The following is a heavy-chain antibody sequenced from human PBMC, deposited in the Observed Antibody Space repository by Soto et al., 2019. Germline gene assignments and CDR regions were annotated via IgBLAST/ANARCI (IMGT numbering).Heavy chain of an antibody. CDR3: AKDESRGGYDFLGSLTYDY. CDR2: ISGSGGST. CDR1: GFTFSSYA. Sequence: GGSLRLSCAASGFTFSSYAMSWVRQAPGKGLEWVSAISGSGGSTYYADSVKGRFTISRDNSKNTLYLQMNSLRAEDTAVYYCAKDESRGGYDFLGSLTYDYWGQGTLVTVSS. D-gene: IGHD3-3*01. J-gene: IGHJ4*02. V-gene: IGHV3-23*01.